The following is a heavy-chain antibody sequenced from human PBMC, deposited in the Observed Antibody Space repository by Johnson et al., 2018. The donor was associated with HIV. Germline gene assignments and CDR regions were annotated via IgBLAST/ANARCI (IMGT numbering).Heavy chain of an antibody. Sequence: YVMHWVRQASGKGPDRVAVIRCAGSNKHYADSVRGRFTISRDNSKNTLYLQMNSLRAEDTAVYYCARATTPHDAFDIWGKGTMVTVSS. CDR3: ARATTPHDAFDI. CDR2: IRCAGSNK. J-gene: IGHJ3*02. D-gene: IGHD1-1*01. CDR1: YV. V-gene: IGHV3-33*01.